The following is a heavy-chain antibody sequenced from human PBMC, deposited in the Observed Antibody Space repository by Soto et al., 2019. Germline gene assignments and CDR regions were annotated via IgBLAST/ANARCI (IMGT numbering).Heavy chain of an antibody. D-gene: IGHD2-15*01. Sequence: VQLLESGGGLVQPGGSLRLSCAASGFTFSSYAMSWVRQAPGKGLEWVSAISGSGGSTYYADSVKGRFTISRDNSKNTLYLQMNSLRAEDTAVYYCAKLGPGYCSGGSCYSSPNYYFDYWGQGTLVTVSS. CDR3: AKLGPGYCSGGSCYSSPNYYFDY. CDR2: ISGSGGST. J-gene: IGHJ4*02. CDR1: GFTFSSYA. V-gene: IGHV3-23*01.